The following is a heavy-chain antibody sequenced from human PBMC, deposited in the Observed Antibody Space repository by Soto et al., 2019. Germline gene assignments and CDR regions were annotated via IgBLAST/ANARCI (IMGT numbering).Heavy chain of an antibody. Sequence: QVQLVQSGAEVKKPGSSVRVSCKASGDTFISYAFSWVRQAPGQGLEWMGAIIPMFATPNYAQKFQDRVTIAADRSTGTAYMDLRSLRSEDTAVYYCARGIRYSSGWDFDYWGQGTLVTVSS. J-gene: IGHJ4*02. V-gene: IGHV1-69*06. CDR1: GDTFISYA. D-gene: IGHD6-19*01. CDR3: ARGIRYSSGWDFDY. CDR2: IIPMFATP.